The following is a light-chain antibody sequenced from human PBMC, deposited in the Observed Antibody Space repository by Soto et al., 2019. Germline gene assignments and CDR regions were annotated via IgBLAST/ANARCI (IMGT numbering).Light chain of an antibody. CDR2: GAS. J-gene: IGKJ5*01. CDR1: QSVSSN. CDR3: HQRNK. V-gene: IGKV3-11*01. Sequence: DILMTQSPLSLPVTPGEPASISCRASQSVSSNLAWYQQKPGQAPRLLIYGASTRATGIPARFSGSRSGTDFTLTISSLEPEDFGVYFCHQRNKFGQGTRLEIK.